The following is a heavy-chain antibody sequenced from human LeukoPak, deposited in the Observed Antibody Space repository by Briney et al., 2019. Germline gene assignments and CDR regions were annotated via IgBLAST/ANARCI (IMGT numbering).Heavy chain of an antibody. D-gene: IGHD1-26*01. CDR1: GYSISTDYF. Sequence: SETLSLTCTVSGYSISTDYFWGWIRQPPGKGGEWIGCFSPDATTYYKSSLRTRVTISVDTSNTQLSLKLSSVTAADTAVYYCARGSIVGALSFDNWGQGTLVAVSS. V-gene: IGHV4-38-2*02. J-gene: IGHJ4*02. CDR2: FSPDATT. CDR3: ARGSIVGALSFDN.